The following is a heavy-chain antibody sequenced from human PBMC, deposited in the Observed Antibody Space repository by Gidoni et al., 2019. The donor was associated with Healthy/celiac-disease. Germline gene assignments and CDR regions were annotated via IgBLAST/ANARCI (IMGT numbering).Heavy chain of an antibody. Sequence: QVQLVQSGAEVKKPGASVKVSCKVSGYTLTELSMHWVRQAPGKGLEWMGGFDPEDGETIYAQKFQGRVTMTEDTSTDTAYMELSSLRSEDTAVYYCATVSYTFGGVIVSFDYWGQGTLVTVSS. CDR1: GYTLTELS. CDR2: FDPEDGET. J-gene: IGHJ4*02. CDR3: ATVSYTFGGVIVSFDY. V-gene: IGHV1-24*01. D-gene: IGHD3-16*02.